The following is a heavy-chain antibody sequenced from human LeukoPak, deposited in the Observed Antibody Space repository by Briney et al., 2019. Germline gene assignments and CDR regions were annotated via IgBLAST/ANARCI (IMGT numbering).Heavy chain of an antibody. CDR3: AKDQYSSGWYFDY. CDR1: ELMFSSYA. D-gene: IGHD6-19*01. V-gene: IGHV3-23*01. J-gene: IGHJ4*02. Sequence: GGSLRLSCAASELMFSSYAMSWVRQAPGKGLEWVSGISDGGSTYYADSVRGRFTISRDNSKNTLYLQMNSLRVEDTAIYYCAKDQYSSGWYFDYWGQGTLVTVSS. CDR2: ISDGGST.